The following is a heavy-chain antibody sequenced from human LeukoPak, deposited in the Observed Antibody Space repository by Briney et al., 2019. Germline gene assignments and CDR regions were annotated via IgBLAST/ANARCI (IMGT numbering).Heavy chain of an antibody. V-gene: IGHV1-69*13. CDR1: GGTSSSYA. Sequence: SVKVSCKASGGTSSSYAISWVRQAPGQGLEWMGGIIPIFGTANYAQKFQGRVTITADESTSTAYMELSSLRSEDTAVYYCAREGYCGGDCYFNYFAYWGQGTLVTVSS. CDR2: IIPIFGTA. CDR3: AREGYCGGDCYFNYFAY. D-gene: IGHD2-21*02. J-gene: IGHJ4*02.